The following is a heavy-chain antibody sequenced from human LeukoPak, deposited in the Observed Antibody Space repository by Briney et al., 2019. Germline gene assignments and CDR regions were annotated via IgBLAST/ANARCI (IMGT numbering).Heavy chain of an antibody. CDR2: FFLKGST. CDR1: GYSITSAYY. V-gene: IGHV4-38-2*02. CDR3: ARGVGSSWYFFDY. D-gene: IGHD6-13*01. Sequence: SETLSLTCTVSGYSITSAYYWGWIRQPPGQGLEWIGSFFLKGSTYYNPSLKSRVTISVDTSKNQFSLKLSSVTAADTAVYYCARGVGSSWYFFDYWGQGTLVTVSS. J-gene: IGHJ4*02.